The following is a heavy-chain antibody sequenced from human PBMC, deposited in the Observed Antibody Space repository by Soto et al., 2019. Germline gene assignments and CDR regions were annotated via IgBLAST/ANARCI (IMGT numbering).Heavy chain of an antibody. D-gene: IGHD2-8*01. V-gene: IGHV3-48*01. CDR2: ISRSSSTI. CDR1: GFSFKNYN. J-gene: IGHJ4*01. Sequence: LRLSCVVSGFSFKNYNMNWVRQAPGKGLEWVSDISRSSSTINYADSVKGRFTISRDNAKNSLYLQMNSLRAEDTAVYYCARVLEYCSNDDDRCYESGSDYWGHGTLVTVSS. CDR3: ARVLEYCSNDDDRCYESGSDY.